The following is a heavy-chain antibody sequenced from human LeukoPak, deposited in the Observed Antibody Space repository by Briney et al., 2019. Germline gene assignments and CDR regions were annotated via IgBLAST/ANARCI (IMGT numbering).Heavy chain of an antibody. CDR3: ATPERGYSGYDFGS. CDR2: INPNSGGT. J-gene: IGHJ4*02. Sequence: GASVKVSCKASGYTFTGYYMHWVRQAPGQGREWMGWINPNSGGTNYAQKFQGRVTMTRDTSISTAYMELSRLRSDDTAVYYCATPERGYSGYDFGSWGQGTLVTVSS. CDR1: GYTFTGYY. D-gene: IGHD5-12*01. V-gene: IGHV1-2*02.